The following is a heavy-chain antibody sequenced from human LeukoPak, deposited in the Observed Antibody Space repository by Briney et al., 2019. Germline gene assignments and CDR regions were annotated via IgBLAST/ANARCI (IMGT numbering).Heavy chain of an antibody. CDR2: ISWNSGSI. Sequence: PGGSLRLSCAASGFTFDDYAMHWVRQAPGKGLEWVSGISWNSGSIGHADSVKGRFTISRDNSKNTLYLQMNSLRAEDTAVYYCAKTRKIYYDSSGYPDYWGQGTLVTVSS. J-gene: IGHJ4*02. CDR3: AKTRKIYYDSSGYPDY. V-gene: IGHV3-9*01. D-gene: IGHD3-22*01. CDR1: GFTFDDYA.